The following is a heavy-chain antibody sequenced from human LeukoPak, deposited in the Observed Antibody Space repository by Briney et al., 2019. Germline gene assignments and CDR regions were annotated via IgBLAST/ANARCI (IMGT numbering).Heavy chain of an antibody. J-gene: IGHJ4*02. V-gene: IGHV3-48*02. CDR3: ARAMRSGYDY. Sequence: GGSLRLSFVASGFIFSNYGMNWVRQAPGKELEWLSYISSSSDAIYYADSVKGRFTISRDNAKNSLYLEMNSLRDEDTAVYYCARAMRSGYDYWGQGTLVTVSS. CDR2: ISSSSDAI. D-gene: IGHD5-12*01. CDR1: GFIFSNYG.